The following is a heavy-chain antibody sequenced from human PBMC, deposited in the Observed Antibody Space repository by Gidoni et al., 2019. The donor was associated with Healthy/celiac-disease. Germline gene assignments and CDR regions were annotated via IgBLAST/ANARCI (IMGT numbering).Heavy chain of an antibody. V-gene: IGHV3-21*01. D-gene: IGHD6-13*01. CDR3: ARDIGSSWPTYNWFDH. Sequence: EVQLVESGEGLGNPCGSLGLYCAASASTFRIYCMNWVHQVPGKGLEWVSSISGSSSYIYYADSVKGRFTISRENAKNSLYLQMNSLRAEDTAVYYCARDIGSSWPTYNWFDHWGQGTLVTVSS. J-gene: IGHJ5*02. CDR1: ASTFRIYC. CDR2: ISGSSSYI.